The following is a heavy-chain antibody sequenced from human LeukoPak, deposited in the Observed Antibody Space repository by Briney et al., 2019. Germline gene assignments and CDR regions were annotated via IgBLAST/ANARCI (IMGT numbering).Heavy chain of an antibody. CDR1: GFTFSSYA. CDR2: ISGSGGST. D-gene: IGHD6-19*01. CDR3: AKDPRGWYGVNWFDP. Sequence: GGSLRLSCAASGFTFSSYAMSWVRQAPGKGLEWVSAISGSGGSTYYADSVKGRFTISRDNSKNTLYLQMNSLRAEDTAAYYCAKDPRGWYGVNWFDPWGQGTLVTVSS. V-gene: IGHV3-23*01. J-gene: IGHJ5*02.